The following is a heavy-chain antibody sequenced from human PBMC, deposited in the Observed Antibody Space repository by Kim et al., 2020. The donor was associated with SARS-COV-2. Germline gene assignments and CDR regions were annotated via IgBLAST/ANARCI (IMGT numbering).Heavy chain of an antibody. V-gene: IGHV3-21*01. D-gene: IGHD6-13*01. CDR3: ARVPIIAATGKGYKYGMDV. CDR1: GFTFSTYS. J-gene: IGHJ6*02. Sequence: GGSLRLSCAASGFTFSTYSFNWVRQAPGKGLEWVSFISSNSDYIYYADSVKGRFTISRDNAKTSLFLQMNSLRAEDTARYYCARVPIIAATGKGYKYGMDVWGQGTPVTVSS. CDR2: ISSNSDYI.